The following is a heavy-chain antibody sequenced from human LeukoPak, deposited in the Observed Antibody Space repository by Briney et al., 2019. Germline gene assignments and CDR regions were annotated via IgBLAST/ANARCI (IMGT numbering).Heavy chain of an antibody. CDR3: ARHRKQWLVRSSWFDP. D-gene: IGHD6-19*01. V-gene: IGHV4-39*01. CDR1: GGSISSSSYY. J-gene: IGHJ5*02. CDR2: IYYSGST. Sequence: PSETLSLTCTVSGGSISSSSYYWGWIRQPPGKGLEWIGSIYYSGSTYYNPSLKSRVTISVDTSKNQFSLKLSSVTAADTAVYDCARHRKQWLVRSSWFDPWGQGTLVTVSS.